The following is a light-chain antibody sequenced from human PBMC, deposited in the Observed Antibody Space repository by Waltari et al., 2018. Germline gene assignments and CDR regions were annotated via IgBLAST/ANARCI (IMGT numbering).Light chain of an antibody. V-gene: IGKV3-11*01. CDR3: QQRISWPLT. CDR1: HSVREY. Sequence: EIVLTQSPATLSLSPAERATLSCRASHSVREYLAWYQQRPGQAPRLLIYDASNRATGVPARFSGTGYETDFTLTINNLEPEDFAVYYCQQRISWPLTFGGGSKVEIK. J-gene: IGKJ4*01. CDR2: DAS.